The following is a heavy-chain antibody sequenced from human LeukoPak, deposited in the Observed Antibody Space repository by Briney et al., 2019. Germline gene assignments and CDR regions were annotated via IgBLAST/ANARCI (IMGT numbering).Heavy chain of an antibody. J-gene: IGHJ4*02. CDR2: IYSGGST. D-gene: IGHD6-19*01. CDR3: ARDGIAVAGTQDY. CDR1: GFTVSSNY. Sequence: QSGGSLRLSCAASGFTVSSNYMRWVRQAPGKGLEWVSVIYSGGSTYYADSVKGRFTISRDNSKNTLYLQMNSLRAEDTAVYYCARDGIAVAGTQDYWGQGTLVTVSS. V-gene: IGHV3-53*01.